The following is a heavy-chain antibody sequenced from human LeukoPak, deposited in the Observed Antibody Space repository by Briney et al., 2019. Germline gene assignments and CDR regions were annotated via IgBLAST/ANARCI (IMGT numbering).Heavy chain of an antibody. D-gene: IGHD6-13*01. CDR3: AKDLKWASAGSRYFDY. Sequence: PGGSLRLSCAASGFTFSSYAMSWVRQAPGNGLEWVSAISGSGGSTYYADSVKGRFTISRDNSKNTLYLQMNSLRAEDTAVYYCAKDLKWASAGSRYFDYWGQGTLVTVSS. V-gene: IGHV3-23*01. CDR1: GFTFSSYA. CDR2: ISGSGGST. J-gene: IGHJ4*02.